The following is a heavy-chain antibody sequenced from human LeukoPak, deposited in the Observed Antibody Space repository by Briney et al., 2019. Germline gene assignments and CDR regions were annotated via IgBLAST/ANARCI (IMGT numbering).Heavy chain of an antibody. Sequence: GSLRLSCAASGFSISDFGMHWIRQAPGKGLEWVTLIRSDGSSIYYADSVKGRFTISRDNSRNTLYLQMNSLRVEDTAVYYCAKDRDEYGNDCWGQGILVTVST. D-gene: IGHD4-11*01. CDR2: IRSDGSSI. V-gene: IGHV3-30*02. CDR3: AKDRDEYGNDC. J-gene: IGHJ4*02. CDR1: GFSISDFG.